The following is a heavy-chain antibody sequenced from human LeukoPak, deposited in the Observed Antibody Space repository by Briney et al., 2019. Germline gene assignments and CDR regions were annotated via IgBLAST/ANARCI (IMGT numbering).Heavy chain of an antibody. J-gene: IGHJ6*04. CDR3: ARGADSSGYYTYYYYGMDV. V-gene: IGHV4-59*01. D-gene: IGHD3-22*01. CDR2: IHYSGST. Sequence: SETLSLTCTVSGGSISSYHWSWIRQPPGKGLEWIGYIHYSGSTNYNPSLKSRVSISVDTSNNQFSLTLSSVTAADTAVYYCARGADSSGYYTYYYYGMDVWGEGTTVIVSS. CDR1: GGSISSYH.